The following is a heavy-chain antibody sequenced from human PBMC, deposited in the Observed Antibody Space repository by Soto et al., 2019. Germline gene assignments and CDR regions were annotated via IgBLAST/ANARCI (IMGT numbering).Heavy chain of an antibody. Sequence: QVQLQQSGPRLVKPSETLSLTCTVSSGPDRSHNWGWIRQPPGRGLEWIGYVYYTGDTAYNPSLRGRVTRSADTSKTDTSLTLNAVTDADTAVYYCVRQGIDYLHGLVDVWGQGTTVSVSS. J-gene: IGHJ6*02. V-gene: IGHV4-59*08. CDR1: SGPDRSHN. CDR3: VRQGIDYLHGLVDV. D-gene: IGHD4-17*01. CDR2: VYYTGDT.